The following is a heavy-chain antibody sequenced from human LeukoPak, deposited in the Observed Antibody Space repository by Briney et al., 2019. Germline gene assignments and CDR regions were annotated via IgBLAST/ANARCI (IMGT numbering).Heavy chain of an antibody. CDR3: AAVRRYYSGSGSRDDY. CDR1: GGSISSSSYY. V-gene: IGHV4-39*07. CDR2: IYNSGST. D-gene: IGHD3-10*01. J-gene: IGHJ4*02. Sequence: PSETLSLTCTVSGGSISSSSYYWGWIRQPPGTGLEWIGTIYNSGSTYYNPSLKSRVTISIDTSKNQFSLKLSSVTAADTAVYYCAAVRRYYSGSGSRDDYWGQGTLVTVSS.